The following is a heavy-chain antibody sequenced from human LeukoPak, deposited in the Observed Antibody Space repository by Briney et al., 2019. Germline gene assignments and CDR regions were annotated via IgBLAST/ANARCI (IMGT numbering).Heavy chain of an antibody. J-gene: IGHJ4*02. V-gene: IGHV4-34*01. D-gene: IGHD2-15*01. CDR1: GESFSGYY. CDR2: INHSGST. CDR3: ARGGGRDFGY. Sequence: SETLSLTCAVYGESFSGYYWSWIRQPPGKGLEWIGDINHSGSTNYNPSLKSRVTISVDTSKNQFSLNLHYVTAADTAVYFCARGGGRDFGYWGQGTLITVSS.